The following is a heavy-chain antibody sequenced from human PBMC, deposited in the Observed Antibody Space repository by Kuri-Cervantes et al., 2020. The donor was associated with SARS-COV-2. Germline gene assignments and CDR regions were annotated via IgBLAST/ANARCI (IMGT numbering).Heavy chain of an antibody. CDR2: INTNTGNP. CDR1: GGTFSSYA. CDR3: ARTYYYDSSGYNIPYYFDY. Sequence: ASVNVSCKASGGTFSSYAISWVRQAPGQGLEWMGWINTNTGNPTYAQGFTGRFVFPLDTSVSTAYLQISSLKAEDTAVYYCARTYYYDSSGYNIPYYFDYWGQGTLVTVSS. D-gene: IGHD3-22*01. V-gene: IGHV7-4-1*02. J-gene: IGHJ4*02.